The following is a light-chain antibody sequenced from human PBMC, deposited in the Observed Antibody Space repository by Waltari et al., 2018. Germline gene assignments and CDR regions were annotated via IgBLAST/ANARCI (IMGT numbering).Light chain of an antibody. CDR2: GTS. CDR3: QQYNDWPYT. Sequence: EIVMTQSPVTLSVSPGERAALSCRPSQSVRTNLAWYQQRPGQTPRLLIYGTSTRATEIPARFSGSGSGTEFTLTISSLQSEDFAVYSCQQYNDWPYTFGQGTKLEIK. CDR1: QSVRTN. V-gene: IGKV3-15*01. J-gene: IGKJ2*01.